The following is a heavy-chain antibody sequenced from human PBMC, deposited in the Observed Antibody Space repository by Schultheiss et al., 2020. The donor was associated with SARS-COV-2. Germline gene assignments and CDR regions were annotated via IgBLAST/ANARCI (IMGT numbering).Heavy chain of an antibody. CDR1: GYTFTGYY. Sequence: GGSLRLSCKASGYTFTGYYMHWVRQAPGQGLEWMGRINPNSGGTNYAQKFQGRVTMTRDTSISTAYMELSRLRSDDTAVYYCARRGRWDDYGGNSDFDYWGQGTLVTVSS. J-gene: IGHJ4*02. V-gene: IGHV1-2*06. CDR3: ARRGRWDDYGGNSDFDY. CDR2: INPNSGGT. D-gene: IGHD4-23*01.